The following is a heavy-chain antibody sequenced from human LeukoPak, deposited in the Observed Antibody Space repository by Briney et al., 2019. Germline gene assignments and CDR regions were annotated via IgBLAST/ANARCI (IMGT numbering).Heavy chain of an antibody. CDR2: ISYDGSNK. Sequence: GGSLRLSCAASGFTFSSYAMHWDRQAPGKGLEWVAVISYDGSNKYYADSVKGRFTISRDNSKNTLYLQMNSLRAEDTAVYYCARLPVVAAHYYFDYWGQGTLVTVSS. D-gene: IGHD2-15*01. CDR1: GFTFSSYA. CDR3: ARLPVVAAHYYFDY. V-gene: IGHV3-30*04. J-gene: IGHJ4*02.